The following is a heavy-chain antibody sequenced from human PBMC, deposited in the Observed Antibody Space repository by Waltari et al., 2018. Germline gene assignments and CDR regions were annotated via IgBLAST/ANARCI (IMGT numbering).Heavy chain of an antibody. CDR1: GYTVTGYY. CDR2: INANSGGT. Sequence: QVQLVQSGAEVKKHGASVKVSCKASGYTVTGYYMTRGPPAPGQGLDGMRCINANSGGTNYAQKFQGRVTMTRNTSISTAYMELSRLRSDDTAVYYCARDRAAGWFDPWGQGTLVTVSS. D-gene: IGHD6-25*01. CDR3: ARDRAAGWFDP. J-gene: IGHJ5*02. V-gene: IGHV1-2*02.